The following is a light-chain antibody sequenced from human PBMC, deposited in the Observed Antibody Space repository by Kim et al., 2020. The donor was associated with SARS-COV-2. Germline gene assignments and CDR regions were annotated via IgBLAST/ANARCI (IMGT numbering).Light chain of an antibody. CDR2: RNN. Sequence: QAGLTKPPSVSKGLRQTATLTCTGNSNNVGNQGAAWLQQHQGHPPKLLSYRNNNRPSGISERLSASRSGNTASLTITGLQPEDEADYYCSAWDSSLSALVFGGGTQLTVL. CDR3: SAWDSSLSALV. CDR1: SNNVGNQG. J-gene: IGLJ2*01. V-gene: IGLV10-54*01.